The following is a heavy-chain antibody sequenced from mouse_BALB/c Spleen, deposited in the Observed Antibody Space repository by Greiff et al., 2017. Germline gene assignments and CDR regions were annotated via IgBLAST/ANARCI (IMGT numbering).Heavy chain of an antibody. J-gene: IGHJ2*01. V-gene: IGHV1-77*01. CDR2: IYPGSGNT. CDR1: GYTFTDYY. D-gene: IGHD1-2*01. Sequence: VKLMESGAELARPGASVKLSCKASGYTFTDYYINWVKQRTGQGLEWIGEIYPGSGNTYYNEKFKGKATLTADKSSSTAYMQLSSLTSEDSAVYFCARSITTATNFDYWGQGTTLTVSS. CDR3: ARSITTATNFDY.